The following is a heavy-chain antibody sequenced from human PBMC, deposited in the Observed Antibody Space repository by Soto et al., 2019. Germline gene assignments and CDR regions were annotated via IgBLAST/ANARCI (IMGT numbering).Heavy chain of an antibody. CDR1: GGTFSSYA. CDR3: ARSRWYYYDSSGYHVSYFDL. D-gene: IGHD3-22*01. CDR2: IIPIFGTA. Sequence: QVQLVQSGAEVKKPGSSVKVSCKASGGTFSSYAISWVRQAPGQGLEWMGGIIPIFGTANYAQKFQGRVTITADESTSTAYRELSSLRSEDTAVYYCARSRWYYYDSSGYHVSYFDLWGRGTLVTVSS. J-gene: IGHJ2*01. V-gene: IGHV1-69*01.